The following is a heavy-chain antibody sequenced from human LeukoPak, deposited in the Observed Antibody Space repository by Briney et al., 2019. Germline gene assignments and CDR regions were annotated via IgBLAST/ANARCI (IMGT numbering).Heavy chain of an antibody. V-gene: IGHV1-2*02. CDR3: ARGPGLGVPAVILDYYGLDV. Sequence: ASVKVSCKASGYTFTSYYMHWVRQAPGQGLEWMGWINPKSADTNYAQEFQGRVTMTRDTSISTAFIELSRLISDNTAVYYCARGPGLGVPAVILDYYGLDVWGQGTTVTVSS. J-gene: IGHJ6*02. CDR1: GYTFTSYY. CDR2: INPKSADT. D-gene: IGHD2-2*01.